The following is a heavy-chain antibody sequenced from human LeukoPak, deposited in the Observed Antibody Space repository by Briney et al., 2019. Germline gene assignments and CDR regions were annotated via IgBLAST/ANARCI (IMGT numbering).Heavy chain of an antibody. CDR2: ISAYNGNT. CDR3: ARVGKGATTGRWIWFDP. J-gene: IGHJ5*02. D-gene: IGHD1-26*01. CDR1: GYTFTSYG. V-gene: IGHV1-18*01. Sequence: ASVKVSCKASGYTFTSYGISWVRQAPGQGLEWMGWISAYNGNTNYAQKLQGRVTMATDTSTSTAYMELRSLRPDDAAVYYCARVGKGATTGRWIWFDPWGQGTLVTVSP.